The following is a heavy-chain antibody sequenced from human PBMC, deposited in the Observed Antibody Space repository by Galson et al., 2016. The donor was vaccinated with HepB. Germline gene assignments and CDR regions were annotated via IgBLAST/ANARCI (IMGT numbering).Heavy chain of an antibody. V-gene: IGHV3-23*01. Sequence: CAASGFTFRKFDMSWLRQAPGKGLEWVSDISGRGDKIVYADSVRGRFTISRDNSKNMVFLEMDRLRAEDTAVYYCAGSWTWGQGTLVTVSS. CDR1: GFTFRKFD. CDR2: ISGRGDKI. D-gene: IGHD3-3*01. J-gene: IGHJ5*02. CDR3: AGSWT.